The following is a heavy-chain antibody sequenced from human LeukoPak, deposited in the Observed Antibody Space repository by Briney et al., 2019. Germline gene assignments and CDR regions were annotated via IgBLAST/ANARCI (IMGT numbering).Heavy chain of an antibody. D-gene: IGHD4-17*01. J-gene: IGHJ5*01. V-gene: IGHV4-59*08. CDR1: GDSITNSY. CDR3: AKRISEARENGDSNWLDP. CDR2: ISYGGST. Sequence: SETLSLTCTVSGDSITNSYWNWIRQPPGRGLEWIGRISYGGSTNYNPSLKSRVIISRDTSKNQFPLELTSVTAADTAIYYCAKRISEARENGDSNWLDPWGQGTLVTVSS.